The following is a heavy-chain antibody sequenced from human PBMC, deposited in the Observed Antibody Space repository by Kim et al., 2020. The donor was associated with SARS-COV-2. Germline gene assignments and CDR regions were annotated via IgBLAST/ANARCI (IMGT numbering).Heavy chain of an antibody. CDR2: ISYDGSNK. CDR3: AKDYSDFWSGYYK. CDR1: GFTFSSYG. Sequence: GGSLRLSCAASGFTFSSYGMHWVRQAPGKGLEWVAVISYDGSNKYYADSVKGRFTISRDNSKNTLYLQMNSLRAEDTAVYYCAKDYSDFWSGYYKWGQGTLVTVSS. J-gene: IGHJ4*02. D-gene: IGHD3-3*01. V-gene: IGHV3-30*18.